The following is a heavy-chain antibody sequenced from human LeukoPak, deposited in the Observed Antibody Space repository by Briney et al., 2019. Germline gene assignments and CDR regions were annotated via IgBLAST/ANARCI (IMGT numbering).Heavy chain of an antibody. CDR3: ARLGTGRIITMVNN. J-gene: IGHJ4*02. V-gene: IGHV4-34*01. CDR1: GGSFSGYY. D-gene: IGHD3-10*01. Sequence: SETLSLTCAVYGGSFSGYYWSWIRQPPGKGLEWIGEINHSGSTNYNPSLKSRVTISVDTSKNQFSLKLSSVTAADTAVYYCARLGTGRIITMVNNWGQGTLVTVSS. CDR2: INHSGST.